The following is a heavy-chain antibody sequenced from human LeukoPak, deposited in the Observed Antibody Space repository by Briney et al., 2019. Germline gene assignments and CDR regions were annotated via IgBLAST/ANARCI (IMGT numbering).Heavy chain of an antibody. V-gene: IGHV4-61*05. CDR3: ARDPGAVDY. J-gene: IGHJ4*02. Sequence: PSETLSLTCTVSGGSISSSSYYWGWIRQPPGKGLEWIGYIYYSGSTNYNPSLKSRVTISVDTSKNQFSLKLSSVTAADTAVYYCARDPGAVDYWGQGTLVTVSS. CDR1: GGSISSSSYY. D-gene: IGHD7-27*01. CDR2: IYYSGST.